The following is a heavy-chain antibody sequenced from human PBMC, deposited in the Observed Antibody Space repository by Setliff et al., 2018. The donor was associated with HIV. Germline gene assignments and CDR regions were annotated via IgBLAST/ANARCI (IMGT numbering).Heavy chain of an antibody. D-gene: IGHD3-3*01. CDR3: ARDAEPYYDFWSGYYTD. V-gene: IGHV3-23*01. CDR1: GFTFSSYW. CDR2: ILSTGERT. Sequence: PGGSLRLSCAASGFTFSSYWMNWVRQAPGKGLEWVSAILSTGERTFYADSVKGRFTISRDNSKDTLYLQMNSLRAEDTAVYYCARDAEPYYDFWSGYYTDWGQGTLVTVS. J-gene: IGHJ4*02.